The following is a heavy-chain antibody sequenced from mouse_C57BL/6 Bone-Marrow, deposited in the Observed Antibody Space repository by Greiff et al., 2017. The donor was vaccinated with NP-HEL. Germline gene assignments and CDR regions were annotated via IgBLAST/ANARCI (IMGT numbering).Heavy chain of an antibody. V-gene: IGHV1-50*01. CDR2: IDPSDSYT. CDR1: GYTFTSYW. J-gene: IGHJ2*01. D-gene: IGHD2-2*01. CDR3: ARHGYDYFDY. Sequence: VQLQQPGAELVKPGASVKLSCKASGYTFTSYWMQWVKQRPGQGLEWIGEIDPSDSYTNYNQKFKGKATLTVDTSSSTAYMQLSSLTSEDSAVYYCARHGYDYFDYWGQGTTLTVSS.